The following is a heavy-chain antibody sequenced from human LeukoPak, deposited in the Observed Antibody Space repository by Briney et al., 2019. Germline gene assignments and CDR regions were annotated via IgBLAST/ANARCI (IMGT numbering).Heavy chain of an antibody. J-gene: IGHJ3*02. CDR2: IYYSGST. Sequence: PSETLSLTCTVSGGSISGSSYYWGWIRQPPGKGLEWIGSIYYSGSTYYNPSLKSRVTISVDTSKNQFSLKLSSVTAADTAVYYCAGPSGSGYYYGPVDAFDIWGQGTMVTVSS. D-gene: IGHD3-22*01. V-gene: IGHV4-39*01. CDR1: GGSISGSSYY. CDR3: AGPSGSGYYYGPVDAFDI.